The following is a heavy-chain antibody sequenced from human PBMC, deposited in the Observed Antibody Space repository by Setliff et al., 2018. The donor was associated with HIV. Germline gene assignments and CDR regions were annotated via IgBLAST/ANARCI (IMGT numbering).Heavy chain of an antibody. CDR2: IYTTGST. D-gene: IGHD2-2*01. V-gene: IGHV4-61*09. Sequence: SETLSLTCTVSGGSIGSGSHYWSWIRQPAGKGLEWIGHIYTTGSTNYNPSLESRVTILEALSKNQFSLNLDSVTAADTAVYFCARDKMEAPAGTKGYYYYYCMDVWGQGTTVTVSS. CDR3: ARDKMEAPAGTKGYYYYYCMDV. J-gene: IGHJ6*02. CDR1: GGSIGSGSHY.